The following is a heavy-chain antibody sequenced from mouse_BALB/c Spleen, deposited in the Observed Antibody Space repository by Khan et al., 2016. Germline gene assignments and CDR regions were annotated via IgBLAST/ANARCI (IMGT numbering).Heavy chain of an antibody. CDR2: IDPPNDNT. CDR3: ARMYYVDY. J-gene: IGHJ2*01. Sequence: EVQLQESGAELVKPGASVKLSCTASGFSIQDTYIHWVRQRPEQGLDWIGRIDPPNDNTKYDPKFQGKATITADTSSNTAYLQLRSLTSEDTAVYYCARMYYVDYWGQGTTLTVSS. CDR1: GFSIQDTY. V-gene: IGHV14-3*02.